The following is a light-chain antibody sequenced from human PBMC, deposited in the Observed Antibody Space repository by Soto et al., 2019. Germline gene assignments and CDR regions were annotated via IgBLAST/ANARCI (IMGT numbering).Light chain of an antibody. V-gene: IGKV3-20*01. CDR3: QQYGTSPPLT. Sequence: EIVLMQSQGTLSLSPGERATLSCRASQTVNNNYLAWYQQKPGQAPRLLIDGASSRATGIPDRFSGSGSGTDFTLTISRLEPEDFAVYYCQQYGTSPPLTFGGGTKVEIK. J-gene: IGKJ4*01. CDR1: QTVNNNY. CDR2: GAS.